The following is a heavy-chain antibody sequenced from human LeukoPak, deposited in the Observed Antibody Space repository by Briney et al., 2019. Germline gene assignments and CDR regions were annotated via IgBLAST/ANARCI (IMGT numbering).Heavy chain of an antibody. V-gene: IGHV1-2*02. CDR3: ARLRPSHDYGDYRERDAFDI. CDR1: GYTFIDYY. CDR2: INPNSGDT. Sequence: ASVKVSCKASGYTFIDYYIHWVRQAPGQGLEWMGRINPNSGDTNYAQKFQGRVTMTRDTSISTAYMELSRLRSDDTAVYYCARLRPSHDYGDYRERDAFDIWGQGTMVTVSS. J-gene: IGHJ3*02. D-gene: IGHD4-17*01.